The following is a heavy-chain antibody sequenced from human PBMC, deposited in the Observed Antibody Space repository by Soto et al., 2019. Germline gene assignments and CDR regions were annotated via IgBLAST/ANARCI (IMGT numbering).Heavy chain of an antibody. V-gene: IGHV1-69*13. Sequence: SVEVSCKASGCTFSIYAISWVRQAPGQGLEWMGGIIPIFGTANYAQKFQGRVTITADESTSTAYMELSSLRSEDTAVYYCARDRDNWNDGGQFDYWGQGTLVTVSS. CDR3: ARDRDNWNDGGQFDY. J-gene: IGHJ4*02. CDR2: IIPIFGTA. D-gene: IGHD1-20*01. CDR1: GCTFSIYA.